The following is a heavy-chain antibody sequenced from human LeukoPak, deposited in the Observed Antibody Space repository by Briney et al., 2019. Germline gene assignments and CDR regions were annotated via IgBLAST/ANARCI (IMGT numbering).Heavy chain of an antibody. CDR1: AFSFSANG. D-gene: IGHD5-24*01. CDR2: IGSDNKP. V-gene: IGHV3-23*01. J-gene: IGHJ6*04. Sequence: GGTLGISCEASAFSFSANGMTWVRQAPGKGLECVSSIGSDNKPHYSESVKGRFAISRDNSKSILFLHLNSLRAEDTALYYCARDLHYNVAMDVWGAGKPVSVSS. CDR3: ARDLHYNVAMDV.